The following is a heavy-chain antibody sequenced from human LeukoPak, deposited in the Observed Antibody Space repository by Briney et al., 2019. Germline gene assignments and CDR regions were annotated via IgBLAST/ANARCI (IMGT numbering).Heavy chain of an antibody. D-gene: IGHD6-13*01. V-gene: IGHV3-11*01. CDR1: GFTFSDYY. CDR2: ISSSGSTI. J-gene: IGHJ3*02. Sequence: PGGSLRLSCAASGFTFSDYYMSWIRQAPGKGLEWVSYISSSGSTIYYADSVKGRFTISRDNAKNSLYLQMNSLRAEDTAVYYCAKDVSSSWYRRCAFDIWGQGTMVTVSS. CDR3: AKDVSSSWYRRCAFDI.